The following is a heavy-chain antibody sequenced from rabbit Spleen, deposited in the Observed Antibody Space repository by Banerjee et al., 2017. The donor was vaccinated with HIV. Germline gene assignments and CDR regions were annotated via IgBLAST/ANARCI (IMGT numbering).Heavy chain of an antibody. J-gene: IGHJ4*01. CDR1: GFSFSSSYW. D-gene: IGHD7-1*01. CDR2: INTSSGNT. CDR3: ARGAWSTDCMNL. V-gene: IGHV1S45*01. Sequence: QEQLEESGGDLVKPEGSLTLTCTASGFSFSSSYWICWVRQAPGKGLEWIACINTSSGNTVYATWAKGRFTISKTSSTTVTLQMTSLTAADTATYFCARGAWSTDCMNLWGPGTLVTVS.